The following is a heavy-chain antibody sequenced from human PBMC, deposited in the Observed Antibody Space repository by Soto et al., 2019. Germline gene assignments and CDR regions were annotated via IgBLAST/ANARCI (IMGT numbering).Heavy chain of an antibody. D-gene: IGHD6-25*01. J-gene: IGHJ3*02. V-gene: IGHV3-7*05. CDR1: EFAFSSYW. Sequence: EVQLVESGGGLVQPGGSLTLSCAASEFAFSSYWMTWVRQAPGKGLEWVANIRKDGSQRSYLDSVRGRFTISRDNSKNPLYLQMNSLRAEDTALYFCARDVAPGSSGLYFDAFDMWGQGTMVTVSS. CDR2: IRKDGSQR. CDR3: ARDVAPGSSGLYFDAFDM.